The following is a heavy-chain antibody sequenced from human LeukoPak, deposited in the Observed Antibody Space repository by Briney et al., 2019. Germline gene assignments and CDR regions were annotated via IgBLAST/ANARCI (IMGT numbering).Heavy chain of an antibody. CDR3: ARDPWGLGAFDI. D-gene: IGHD7-27*01. CDR1: GYSISSGYY. J-gene: IGHJ3*02. Sequence: PSETLSLTCTVSGYSISSGYYWGWIRQPPGKGLEWIGSIYHSGSTYYNPSLKSRVTISVDTSKNQFSLKLSSVTAADTAVYYCARDPWGLGAFDIWGQGTMVTVSS. CDR2: IYHSGST. V-gene: IGHV4-38-2*02.